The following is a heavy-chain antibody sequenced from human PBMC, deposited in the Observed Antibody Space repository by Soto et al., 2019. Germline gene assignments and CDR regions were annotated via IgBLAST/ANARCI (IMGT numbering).Heavy chain of an antibody. CDR3: ASEGYCSGGSCYSDYFDY. D-gene: IGHD2-15*01. J-gene: IGHJ4*02. CDR2: IIPIFGTA. CDR1: GGTFSSYA. V-gene: IGHV1-69*01. Sequence: QVQLVQSGAEVKKPGSSVKVSCKASGGTFSSYASSWVRQAPGQGREWMGGIIPIFGTANYAQKLQGRVTITADESTSTAYMELSSLRSEDTAVYYCASEGYCSGGSCYSDYFDYWGQGTLVTVSS.